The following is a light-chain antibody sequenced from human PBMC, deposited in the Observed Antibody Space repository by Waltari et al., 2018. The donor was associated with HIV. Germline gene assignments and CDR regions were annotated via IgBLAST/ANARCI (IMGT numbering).Light chain of an antibody. CDR2: DDS. CDR3: QVWETIGDHRV. CDR1: NIGSKT. V-gene: IGLV3-21*02. Sequence: SYVMTQSPSVSVAPGQTARITCGGYNIGSKTVHWYQQKPGQAPVLVVYDDSVRPQGIPERFSGSNSGNTATLTISRVEAGDEAGYYCQVWETIGDHRVFGGGTTLTVL. J-gene: IGLJ3*02.